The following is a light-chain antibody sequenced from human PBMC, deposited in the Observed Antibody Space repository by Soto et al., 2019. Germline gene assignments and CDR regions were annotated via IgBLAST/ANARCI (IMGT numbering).Light chain of an antibody. J-gene: IGKJ1*01. Sequence: EIVMTQSPATLSVSPGERATLSCRASQSVSSNLDWYQQKPGQAPRLLIYGASTRATGIPARFSGSGSGTDFTLTISSLQSEDFAVYYCQQYTNWPPWTFGQGTKVEIK. CDR3: QQYTNWPPWT. V-gene: IGKV3-15*01. CDR1: QSVSSN. CDR2: GAS.